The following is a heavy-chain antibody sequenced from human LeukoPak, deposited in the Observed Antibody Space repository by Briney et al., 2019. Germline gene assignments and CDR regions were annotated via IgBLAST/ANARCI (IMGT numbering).Heavy chain of an antibody. D-gene: IGHD3-10*01. CDR2: IYSSGSI. Sequence: PGGSLRLSCAASGFTFTRFAMSWVRQAPGKGLEWVSIIYSSGSINYADSVKGRFTISRDNSTFALYLQMNSLRAQSTAAYYCASGSGSYRTPYYYMDVWGKGTTVTVSS. CDR3: ASGSGSYRTPYYYMDV. J-gene: IGHJ6*03. CDR1: GFTFTRFA. V-gene: IGHV3-53*01.